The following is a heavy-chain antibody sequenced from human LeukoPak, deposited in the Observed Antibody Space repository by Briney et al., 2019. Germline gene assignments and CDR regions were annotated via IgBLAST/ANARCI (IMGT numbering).Heavy chain of an antibody. CDR2: ISWNSGTI. Sequence: GGSLRLSCAGSGFIFNNYAMHWVRQPPGKDLEWVSGISWNSGTIDYADSVRGRFTISRDNAKNSLYLQMDSLRVEDTAVYYCARGRPHGNDYWGQGTLVTVSS. CDR3: ARGRPHGNDY. D-gene: IGHD4-23*01. CDR1: GFIFNNYA. J-gene: IGHJ4*02. V-gene: IGHV3-9*01.